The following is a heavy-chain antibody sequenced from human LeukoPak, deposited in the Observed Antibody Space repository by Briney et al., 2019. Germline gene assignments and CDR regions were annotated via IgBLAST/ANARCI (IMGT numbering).Heavy chain of an antibody. D-gene: IGHD6-13*01. V-gene: IGHV3-11*05. Sequence: PGGSLRLSCAASGFTFSRYYMTWFRQAPGKGLEWISYISSSGGYTNYAHSVKGRLTISRDDAKNSLYLHMNTLRDEDTAVYYCARAWQLDHWGQGTLVTVSS. CDR3: ARAWQLDH. CDR1: GFTFSRYY. CDR2: ISSSGGYT. J-gene: IGHJ4*02.